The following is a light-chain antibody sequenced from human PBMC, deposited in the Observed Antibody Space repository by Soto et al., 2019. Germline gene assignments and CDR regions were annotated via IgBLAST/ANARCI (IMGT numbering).Light chain of an antibody. CDR2: NVS. CDR1: SSDFGAYNY. V-gene: IGLV2-14*01. CDR3: TSYTSGSLYV. Sequence: QSVLAQPASVSGSPGQSITISCTGTSSDFGAYNYVSWYQQYPGKVPKLLIYNVSNRPSGVSNRFSGSKSGNTASLTISGLQAEDEADYFCTSYTSGSLYVFGTGTKVTAL. J-gene: IGLJ1*01.